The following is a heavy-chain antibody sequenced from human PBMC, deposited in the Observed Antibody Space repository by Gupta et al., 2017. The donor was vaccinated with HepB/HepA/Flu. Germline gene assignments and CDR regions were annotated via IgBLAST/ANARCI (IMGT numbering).Heavy chain of an antibody. V-gene: IGHV3-7*01. D-gene: IGHD7-27*01. CDR3: ARLGNRDQLKWYYYYYMDV. CDR2: IKEDGSEK. CDR1: GFTFSRYW. J-gene: IGHJ6*03. Sequence: EEQLVESGGGLVQTGGSLRLSCAASGFTFSRYWMSWVRQAPGKGLEWVATIKEDGSEKYYVDSVKGRFIISRDNAKNSLYLQINSLRVEDTAVFYCARLGNRDQLKWYYYYYMDVWGKGTTVTVSS.